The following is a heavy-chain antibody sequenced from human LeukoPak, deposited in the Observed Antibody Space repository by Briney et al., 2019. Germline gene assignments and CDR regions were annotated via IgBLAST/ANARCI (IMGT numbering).Heavy chain of an antibody. Sequence: GGSLRLSCAASGFTFDDYGMSWVRQAPGKGLEWVSGINWNGGSTGYADTVKGRFTISRDNAKNSLYLQMNSLRAEDMALYYCAKGTYSSSWYALDYWGQGTLVTVSS. CDR2: INWNGGST. CDR3: AKGTYSSSWYALDY. D-gene: IGHD6-13*01. J-gene: IGHJ4*02. V-gene: IGHV3-20*04. CDR1: GFTFDDYG.